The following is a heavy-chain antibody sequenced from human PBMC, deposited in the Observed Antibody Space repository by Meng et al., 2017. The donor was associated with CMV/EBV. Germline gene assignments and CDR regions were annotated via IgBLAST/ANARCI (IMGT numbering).Heavy chain of an antibody. CDR2: IRYDGSNK. J-gene: IGHJ4*02. D-gene: IGHD2-2*01. V-gene: IGHV3-30*02. Sequence: GGSLRLSCAASGFTSSSYGMHWVRQAPGKGLEWVAFIRYDGSNKYYADSVKGRFTISRDNSKNTLYLQMNSLRAEDTAVYYCAKGDGLDQLQGPLVDYWGQGTLVTVSS. CDR1: GFTSSSYG. CDR3: AKGDGLDQLQGPLVDY.